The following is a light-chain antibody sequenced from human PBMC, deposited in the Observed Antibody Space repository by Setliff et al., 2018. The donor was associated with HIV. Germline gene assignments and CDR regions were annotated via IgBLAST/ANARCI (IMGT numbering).Light chain of an antibody. V-gene: IGKV3-20*01. Sequence: IVLTQSPGTLSLSPGERATLSCRASQSVSSNKLAWYQQTPGQAPRLLIYGASSRATGIPDRFSGSVSGTDLTLTISRLEPEDFAVYYCQQYGSSPCTFGGGTKVDIK. CDR3: QQYGSSPCT. J-gene: IGKJ4*01. CDR1: QSVSSNK. CDR2: GAS.